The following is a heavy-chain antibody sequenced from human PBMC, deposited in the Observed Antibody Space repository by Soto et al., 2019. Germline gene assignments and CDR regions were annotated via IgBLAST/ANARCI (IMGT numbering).Heavy chain of an antibody. CDR3: VTRSRGLQSSPPRLDS. J-gene: IGHJ4*02. CDR2: ISGSGSTT. V-gene: IGHV3-23*01. D-gene: IGHD4-4*01. Sequence: EVQLLESGGGLVQPGGSLRLSCAASGLTFSGYGMSWVRQAPGTGLEWVSAISGSGSTTYYADSVKGRFTISRDDSKTIRFLQTNSLRAEDTAVYYCVTRSRGLQSSPPRLDSWGQGTLVTVSS. CDR1: GLTFSGYG.